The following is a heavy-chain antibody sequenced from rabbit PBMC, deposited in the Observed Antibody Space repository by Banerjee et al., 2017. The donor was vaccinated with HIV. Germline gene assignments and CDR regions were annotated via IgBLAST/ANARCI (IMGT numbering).Heavy chain of an antibody. CDR1: GFTISSSYW. V-gene: IGHV1S43*01. CDR2: IYTSSGGT. J-gene: IGHJ4*01. CDR3: VRNSPNL. Sequence: QSLEESGGDLVKPEGSLTLTCKASGFTISSSYWICWVRQAPGKGLELIACIYTSSGGTYYASWVNGRFTISRSTSLNTVDLKMTSLTAADTATYFCVRNSPNLWGPGTLVTVS.